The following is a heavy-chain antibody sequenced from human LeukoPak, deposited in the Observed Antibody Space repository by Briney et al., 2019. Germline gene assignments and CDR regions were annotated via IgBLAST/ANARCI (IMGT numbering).Heavy chain of an antibody. CDR2: IYHGGST. CDR3: ARVRGVTTFDY. D-gene: IGHD3-10*01. J-gene: IGHJ4*02. V-gene: IGHV4-4*02. Sequence: PSETLSLTCAVSGGSISSSNWWSWVRQPPGKGLEWIGEIYHGGSTNYNPSHNSRVTISVDESKNQFSLNLSSVTAADTAIYYCARVRGVTTFDYWGQGTLVTVSS. CDR1: GGSISSSNW.